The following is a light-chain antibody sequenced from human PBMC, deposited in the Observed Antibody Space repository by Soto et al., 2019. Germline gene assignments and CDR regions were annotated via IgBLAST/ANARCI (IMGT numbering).Light chain of an antibody. V-gene: IGKV3-20*01. CDR1: QGVISDY. CDR2: GAS. CDR3: QQYGTPPFT. J-gene: IGKJ2*01. Sequence: EIVLTQSPGTLSLSPGEGATLSCGASQGVISDYLAWYQQKPGQPPRLLIFGASSRPTDIPDRFSGSGSGTDFTLTIARLEPEDFGVYYCQQYGTPPFTFGQGTKLEIK.